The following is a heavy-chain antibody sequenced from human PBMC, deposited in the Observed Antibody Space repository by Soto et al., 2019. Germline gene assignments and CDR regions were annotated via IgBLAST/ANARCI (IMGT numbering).Heavy chain of an antibody. CDR2: ISSSSSTI. CDR1: GFTFSSYS. V-gene: IGHV3-48*01. CDR3: ARDGRGYYDDY. D-gene: IGHD1-26*01. J-gene: IGHJ4*02. Sequence: EVQLVESGGGLVQPGGSLRLSCAASGFTFSSYSMNWVRQAPGKGLEWVSYISSSSSTIYYADSVKGRFTISRDNAKNSLYLQMNSLRAEDPAVYYCARDGRGYYDDYWGQGTLVTVSS.